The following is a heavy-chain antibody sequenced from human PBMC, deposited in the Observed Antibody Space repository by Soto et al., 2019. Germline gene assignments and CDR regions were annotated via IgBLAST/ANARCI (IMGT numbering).Heavy chain of an antibody. V-gene: IGHV1-69*06. Sequence: AASVKVSCKASGGSFSSYAISWVRQAPGQGLEWLGGIIPMFGAANTAQKFQGRVTITADNSRSTAYMELSRLRSEDTAVYYCARGPSAHLANAGGQLFCNHDMDVWGQGTTVTVSS. CDR2: IIPMFGAA. CDR1: GGSFSSYA. CDR3: ARGPSAHLANAGGQLFCNHDMDV. J-gene: IGHJ6*02. D-gene: IGHD3-3*02.